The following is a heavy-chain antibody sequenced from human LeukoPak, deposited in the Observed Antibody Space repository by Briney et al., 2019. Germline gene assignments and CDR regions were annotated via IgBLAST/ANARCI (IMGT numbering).Heavy chain of an antibody. CDR2: INSDGSST. D-gene: IGHD4-11*01. Sequence: PGGSLRLSCAASGFTFSTYWMHWVRQAPGKGLVWVSRINSDGSSTTYADSVKGRFTIPRDNTKNTLYLQMNSLRAEDTAVYYCARGVNDYNYWGQGTLVTVSS. CDR3: ARGVNDYNY. CDR1: GFTFSTYW. V-gene: IGHV3-74*01. J-gene: IGHJ4*02.